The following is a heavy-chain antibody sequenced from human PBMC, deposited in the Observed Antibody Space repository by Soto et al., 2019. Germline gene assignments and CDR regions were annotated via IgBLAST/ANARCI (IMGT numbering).Heavy chain of an antibody. CDR2: IYYSGST. V-gene: IGHV4-30-4*01. Sequence: SETLSLTCTVSGGSISSGDYYWSWIRQPPGKGLEWIGYIYYSGSTYYNPSLKSRVTISVDTSKNQFSLKLSSVTAADTAVYYCARDRFTTYYYGSGSYSYYYYGMDVWGQGTTVTVSS. CDR1: GGSISSGDYY. J-gene: IGHJ6*02. D-gene: IGHD3-10*01. CDR3: ARDRFTTYYYGSGSYSYYYYGMDV.